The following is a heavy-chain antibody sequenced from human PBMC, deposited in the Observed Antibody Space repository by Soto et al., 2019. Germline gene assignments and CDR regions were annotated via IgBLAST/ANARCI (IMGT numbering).Heavy chain of an antibody. J-gene: IGHJ3*02. Sequence: ASVKVSCKASGGTFSSYAISWVRQAPGQGLEWMGGIIPIFGTANYAQKFQGRVTITADESTSTAYMELSSLRSEDTAVYYCARGVLRGRGMATIFEAQELFDIWGLGTMVTVSS. CDR3: ARGVLRGRGMATIFEAQELFDI. D-gene: IGHD5-12*01. CDR1: GGTFSSYA. V-gene: IGHV1-69*13. CDR2: IIPIFGTA.